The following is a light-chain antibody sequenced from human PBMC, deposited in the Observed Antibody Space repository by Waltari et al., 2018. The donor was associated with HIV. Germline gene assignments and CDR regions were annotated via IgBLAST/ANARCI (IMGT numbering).Light chain of an antibody. J-gene: IGLJ2*01. CDR3: CSYVGSSTSVI. CDR1: TDDIGDYNY. CDR2: DVR. V-gene: IGLV2-23*02. Sequence: QSALTQPASVSGSPGQSVTLSCTGPTDDIGDYNYVSWYQQHQGKAPKLMIYDVRKRPSGVSNRFSGSKSGNAASLTITGLQAEDEADYYCCSYVGSSTSVIFGGGTKLTVL.